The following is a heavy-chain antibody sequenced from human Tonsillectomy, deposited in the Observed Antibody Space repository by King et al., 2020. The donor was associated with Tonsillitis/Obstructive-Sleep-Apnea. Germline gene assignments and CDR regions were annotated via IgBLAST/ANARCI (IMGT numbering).Heavy chain of an antibody. V-gene: IGHV4-59*08. D-gene: IGHD1-26*01. Sequence: QLQESGPGLVKPSETLSLTCSVSGGSISSYYWSWIRQPPGKGLEWIGYIYYSGSTNYNPSLKSRVTISVDTSKNQFSLKLSSVTAADTAVYYCARRLYSWSYSHPFDYWGQGTLVTVSS. CDR1: GGSISSYY. J-gene: IGHJ4*02. CDR2: IYYSGST. CDR3: ARRLYSWSYSHPFDY.